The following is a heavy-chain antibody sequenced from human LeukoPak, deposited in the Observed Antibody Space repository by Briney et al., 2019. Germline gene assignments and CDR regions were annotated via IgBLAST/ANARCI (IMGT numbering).Heavy chain of an antibody. CDR3: ARSLGYCSSTSCPNWFDP. CDR2: IYYSGST. V-gene: IGHV4-59*01. Sequence: ASETLSLTCTVSGGSISSYYWSWIRQPPGKGLGWVGYIYYSGSTNYNPSLKSRVTISVDTSKNQFSLKLSSVTAADTAVYYCARSLGYCSSTSCPNWFDPWGQGTLVTVSS. J-gene: IGHJ5*02. D-gene: IGHD2-2*01. CDR1: GGSISSYY.